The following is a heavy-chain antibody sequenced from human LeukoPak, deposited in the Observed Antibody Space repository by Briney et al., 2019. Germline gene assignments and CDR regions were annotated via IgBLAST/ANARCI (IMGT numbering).Heavy chain of an antibody. D-gene: IGHD3-9*01. Sequence: RGASVKVSCKASGYTFTGYYMHWVRQAPGQGLEWMGWINPNSGGTNYAQKFQGRVTMTRDTSISTVYMELSRLRSDDTAFYYRQKAAYEILTQNYYGMDVWGQGTTVTVSS. V-gene: IGHV1-2*02. J-gene: IGHJ6*02. CDR1: GYTFTGYY. CDR3: QKAAYEILTQNYYGMDV. CDR2: INPNSGGT.